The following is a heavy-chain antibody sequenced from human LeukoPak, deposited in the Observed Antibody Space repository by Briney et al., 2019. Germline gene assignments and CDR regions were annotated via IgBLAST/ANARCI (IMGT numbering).Heavy chain of an antibody. CDR2: IWYDGRTE. CDR1: GFTFSNYA. D-gene: IGHD3-3*01. J-gene: IGHJ4*02. Sequence: GGSLRLSCEASGFTFSNYAMHWVRQAPGKGLEWVALIWYDGRTEFYADSVKGRFTISRDNSKNTLYLQMNSLRAEETAVYYCASYDFWSGSSDYWGQGALVTVSP. CDR3: ASYDFWSGSSDY. V-gene: IGHV3-30*02.